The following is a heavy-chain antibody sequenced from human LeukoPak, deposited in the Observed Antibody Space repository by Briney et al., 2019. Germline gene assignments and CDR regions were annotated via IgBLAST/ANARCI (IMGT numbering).Heavy chain of an antibody. CDR1: GSTFSDYY. D-gene: IGHD6-19*01. CDR2: ISSSGSTI. CDR3: ARMSSGWYEAEYFQH. Sequence: GGSLRLSCAASGSTFSDYYMSWIRQAPGKGLEWVSYISSSGSTIYYADSVKGRFTISRDNAKNSLYLQMNSLRAEDTAVYYCARMSSGWYEAEYFQHWGQGTLVTVSS. J-gene: IGHJ1*01. V-gene: IGHV3-11*01.